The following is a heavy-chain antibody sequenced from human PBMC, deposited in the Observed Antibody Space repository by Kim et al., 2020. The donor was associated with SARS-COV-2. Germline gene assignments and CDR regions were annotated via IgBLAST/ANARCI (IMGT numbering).Heavy chain of an antibody. D-gene: IGHD6-13*01. V-gene: IGHV3-21*01. J-gene: IGHJ4*02. Sequence: GGSLRLSCAASGFTFSSYSMNWVRQAPGKGLEWVSSISSSSSYIYYADSVKGRFTISRDNAKNSLYLQMNSLRAEDTAVYYCARAPTEQLGLGGYYFDYWGQGTLVTVSS. CDR1: GFTFSSYS. CDR2: ISSSSSYI. CDR3: ARAPTEQLGLGGYYFDY.